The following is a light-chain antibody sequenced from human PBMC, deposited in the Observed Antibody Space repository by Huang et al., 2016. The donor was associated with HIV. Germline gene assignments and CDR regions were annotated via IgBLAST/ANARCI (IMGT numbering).Light chain of an antibody. V-gene: IGKV3-20*01. Sequence: EIVLTQSPGTLSLSPGDRATLSCRASQCVSSSYLAWYQQKPGQAPRLLIYGASSWATGIPDRFSGSGSGTDVTLTISRLEPEDFAVYYCQQYGSSPWTFGQGTKVEIK. CDR3: QQYGSSPWT. CDR2: GAS. J-gene: IGKJ1*01. CDR1: QCVSSSY.